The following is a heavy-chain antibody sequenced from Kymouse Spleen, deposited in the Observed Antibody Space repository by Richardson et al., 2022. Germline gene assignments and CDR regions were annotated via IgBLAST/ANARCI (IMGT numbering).Heavy chain of an antibody. CDR3: AKEGMVRGVIGYYYGMDV. Sequence: QVQLVESGGGVVQPGRSLRLSCAASGFTFSSYGMHWVRQAPGKGLEWVAVISYDGSNKYYADSVKGRFTISRDNSKNTLYLQMNSLRAEDTAVYYCAKEGMVRGVIGYYYGMDVWGQGTTVTVSS. CDR1: GFTFSSYG. J-gene: IGHJ6*02. D-gene: IGHD3-10*01. V-gene: IGHV3-30*18. CDR2: ISYDGSNK.